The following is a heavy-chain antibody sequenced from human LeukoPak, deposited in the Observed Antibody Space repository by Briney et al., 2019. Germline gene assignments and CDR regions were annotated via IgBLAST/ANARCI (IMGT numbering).Heavy chain of an antibody. CDR1: GFTFDDYA. J-gene: IGHJ4*02. CDR3: ARLAYYDSSGYSEGPVFDY. V-gene: IGHV3-9*01. CDR2: ISWNSGSI. Sequence: GRSLRLSCAASGFTFDDYAMHWVRQAPGKGLEWVSGISWNSGSIGYADSVKGRFTISRDNAKNSLYLQMNSLRSDDTAVYYCARLAYYDSSGYSEGPVFDYWGQGTLVTVSS. D-gene: IGHD3-22*01.